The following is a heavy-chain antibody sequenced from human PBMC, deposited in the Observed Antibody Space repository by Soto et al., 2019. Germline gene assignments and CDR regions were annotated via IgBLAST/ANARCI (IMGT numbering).Heavy chain of an antibody. D-gene: IGHD3-22*01. V-gene: IGHV3-30-3*01. Sequence: QVQLVESGGGVVQPGRSLRLSCAASGFTFSSYAMHWVRQAPGKGLEWVAVISYDGSNKYYADSVKGRFTISRDNSKNTLYLQMNSLRAEDTAVYYCAREEPGYYSLDYWGQGTLVTVSS. J-gene: IGHJ4*02. CDR3: AREEPGYYSLDY. CDR1: GFTFSSYA. CDR2: ISYDGSNK.